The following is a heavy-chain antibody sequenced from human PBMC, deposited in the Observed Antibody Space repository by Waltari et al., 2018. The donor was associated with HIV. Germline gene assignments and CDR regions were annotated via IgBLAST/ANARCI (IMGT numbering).Heavy chain of an antibody. Sequence: EVQLVESGGGLVQPGRSLRLSCAASGFTFVDYALHWVRQAPGKGLEWVSGISWNSGSIGYADSVKGRVTISRDNAKNSLYLQMNSLRAEDTALYYCAKGDYDYVWGTPPDYWGQGTLVTVSS. CDR3: AKGDYDYVWGTPPDY. CDR1: GFTFVDYA. D-gene: IGHD3-16*01. V-gene: IGHV3-9*01. J-gene: IGHJ4*02. CDR2: ISWNSGSI.